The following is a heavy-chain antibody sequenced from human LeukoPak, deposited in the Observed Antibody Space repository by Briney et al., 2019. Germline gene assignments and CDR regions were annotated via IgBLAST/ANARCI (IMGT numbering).Heavy chain of an antibody. J-gene: IGHJ4*02. CDR3: AIDDARVSTSNSDFDY. Sequence: GGSLRLSCAASGFAFSNYGIHWIRQSPGKGLEWVAFIRYDGNNEWYADSVKGRFGLSRDNSRNTAYIQLNSLRPDDKAVYYCAIDDARVSTSNSDFDYWGQGTLVTVSS. CDR2: IRYDGNNE. V-gene: IGHV3-30*02. D-gene: IGHD4-23*01. CDR1: GFAFSNYG.